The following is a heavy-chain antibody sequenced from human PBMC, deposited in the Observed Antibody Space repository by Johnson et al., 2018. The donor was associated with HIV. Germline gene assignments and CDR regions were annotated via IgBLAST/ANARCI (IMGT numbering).Heavy chain of an antibody. V-gene: IGHV3-66*01. J-gene: IGHJ3*02. Sequence: VQLVESGGGLVQPGGSLRLSCAASGFTVSRNYMNWVRQAPGKGLEWVSTIYSGGSTYYADSVKGRFTISRDNAKNSLYLQMNSLRAEARAVYYCAVLCSGCADAFDMWGQGTMVTVS. D-gene: IGHD2-15*01. CDR1: GFTVSRNY. CDR2: IYSGGST. CDR3: AVLCSGCADAFDM.